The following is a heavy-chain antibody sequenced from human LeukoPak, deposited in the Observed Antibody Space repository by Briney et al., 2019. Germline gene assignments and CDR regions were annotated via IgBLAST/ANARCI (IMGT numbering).Heavy chain of an antibody. CDR2: IYYSGST. D-gene: IGHD6-19*01. Sequence: SETLSLTCTVSGGSISSYYWSWIRQPPGKGLEWIGYIYYSGSTNYNPSLKSRVTISVDTSKNQFSLKLSSVTAADTAVYYCARRSGWYGNGAFDIWGQGTMVTVSS. J-gene: IGHJ3*02. CDR1: GGSISSYY. V-gene: IGHV4-59*08. CDR3: ARRSGWYGNGAFDI.